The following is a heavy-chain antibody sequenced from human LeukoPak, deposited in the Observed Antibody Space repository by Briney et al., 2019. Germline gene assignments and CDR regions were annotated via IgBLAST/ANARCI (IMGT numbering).Heavy chain of an antibody. J-gene: IGHJ5*02. CDR1: GYTFTSYG. Sequence: ASVKVSCKASGYTFTSYGISWVRQAPGQGLEWMGWISAYNGNTNYAQKLQGRVTMTTDTSTSTAYMELRSLRSDDTAVYYCARTGGQNYDFWSGYYTEGWFDPWGQGTLVTVSS. V-gene: IGHV1-18*01. D-gene: IGHD3-3*01. CDR2: ISAYNGNT. CDR3: ARTGGQNYDFWSGYYTEGWFDP.